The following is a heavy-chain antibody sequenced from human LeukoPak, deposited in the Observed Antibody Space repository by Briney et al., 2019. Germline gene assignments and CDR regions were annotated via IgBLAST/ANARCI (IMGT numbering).Heavy chain of an antibody. CDR1: GGSFSGYY. V-gene: IGHV4-34*01. CDR2: INHSGST. Sequence: SETLSLTCAVYGGSFSGYYWSWLRQPPGKGLEWIGEINHSGSTNYNPSLKSRVTISVDTSKNQFSLKLSSVTAADTAVYYCARGLSSTSCYWCPNWFDPWGQGTLVTVSS. CDR3: ARGLSSTSCYWCPNWFDP. D-gene: IGHD2-2*01. J-gene: IGHJ5*02.